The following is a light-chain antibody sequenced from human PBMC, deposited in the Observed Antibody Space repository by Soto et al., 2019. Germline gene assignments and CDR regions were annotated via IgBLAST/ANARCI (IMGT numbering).Light chain of an antibody. Sequence: QPVLTQSPSASASLGASVKLTCTLSSGHSSYPIAWHQQQPEKGPRYLMKVNSDGSHTKGDGIPDRLTGSSSGADRYLTISSLQSEDEADYYCQTWGTGTHVVFGGGTKLTVL. J-gene: IGLJ2*01. CDR2: VNSDGSH. V-gene: IGLV4-69*02. CDR1: SGHSSYP. CDR3: QTWGTGTHVV.